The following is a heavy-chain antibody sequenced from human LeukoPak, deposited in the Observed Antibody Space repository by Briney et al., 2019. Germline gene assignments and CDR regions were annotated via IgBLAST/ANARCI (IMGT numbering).Heavy chain of an antibody. CDR2: INPNSGGT. V-gene: IGHV1-2*02. CDR3: ARGRGPPNTNRDFYYYYYMDV. J-gene: IGHJ6*03. Sequence: ASVKVSCKASGHTFTGYYMHWVRQAPGQGLEWMGWINPNSGGTNYAQKFQGRVTMTRDTSISTAYMELSRLRSEDMALYYCARGRGPPNTNRDFYYYYYMDVWGTGTTVTVSS. CDR1: GHTFTGYY. D-gene: IGHD3-10*01.